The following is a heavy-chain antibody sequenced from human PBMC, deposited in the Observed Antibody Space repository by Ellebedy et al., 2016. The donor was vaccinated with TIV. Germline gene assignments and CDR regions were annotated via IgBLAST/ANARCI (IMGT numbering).Heavy chain of an antibody. V-gene: IGHV3-30*02. CDR2: IQHDGSKE. CDR3: AKSLAAPGDH. CDR1: GFPFRGYG. Sequence: GESLKISCAASGFPFRGYGMHWVRQAPGKGLQWVAFIQHDGSKEFYAESVKGRFTVSRDNSKNTLYLQMKSLRVEDAAVYFCAKSLAAPGDHWGQGALVTVSS. D-gene: IGHD3-10*01. J-gene: IGHJ4*02.